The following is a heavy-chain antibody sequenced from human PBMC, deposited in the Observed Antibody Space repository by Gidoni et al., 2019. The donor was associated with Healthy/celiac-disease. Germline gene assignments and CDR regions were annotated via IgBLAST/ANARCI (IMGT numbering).Heavy chain of an antibody. J-gene: IGHJ4*02. CDR1: GYSFTSYW. V-gene: IGHV5-10-1*03. D-gene: IGHD2-2*01. CDR3: AREGPDKYAFDY. CDR2: IELRDSYT. Sequence: EVQLLQSGAEVKKPGESLRISCKGSGYSFTSYWISWVRQMPGKGLEWMGRIELRDSYTNFSPSFQGHVTISADKSISTAYLQWSSLKASDTAMYYCAREGPDKYAFDYWGQGTLVTVSS.